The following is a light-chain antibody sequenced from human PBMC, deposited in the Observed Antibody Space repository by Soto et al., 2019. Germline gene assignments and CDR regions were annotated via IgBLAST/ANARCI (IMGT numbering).Light chain of an antibody. J-gene: IGKJ4*01. CDR1: ESINGW. V-gene: IGKV1-5*01. CDR2: DAS. CDR3: QQYSSYPLA. Sequence: DIQMTQSPSTLSVSVGDRVTITCRASESINGWLAWYQQKPGKAPKIVIYDASKLERGVPSRLSGSGSGAEFTLTISSLQPDDLATYYCQQYSSYPLAFGGGTKVDIK.